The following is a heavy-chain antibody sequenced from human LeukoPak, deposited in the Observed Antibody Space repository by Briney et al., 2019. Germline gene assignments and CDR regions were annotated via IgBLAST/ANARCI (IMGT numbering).Heavy chain of an antibody. Sequence: GGSLRLSCAASGFTFDDYAMHWVRQAPGKGLEWVSGISWNSGSIGYADSVKGRFTISRDNAKNSLYLQMNSLRAEDTAVYYCARGRTYYDFWSGPGADYFDYWGQGTLVTVSS. CDR3: ARGRTYYDFWSGPGADYFDY. CDR1: GFTFDDYA. CDR2: ISWNSGSI. D-gene: IGHD3-3*01. V-gene: IGHV3-9*01. J-gene: IGHJ4*02.